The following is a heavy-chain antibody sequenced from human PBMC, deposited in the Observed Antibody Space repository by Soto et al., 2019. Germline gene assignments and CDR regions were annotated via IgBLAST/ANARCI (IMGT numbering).Heavy chain of an antibody. CDR1: GYTFTNYG. V-gene: IGHV1-18*01. CDR3: ARVGVGLSSAFDI. Sequence: ASVKVSCKASGYTFTNYGITWVRQAPGQGLEWMGWISAYNGNTNYAQKLQGRVTMTTDSSTSTAYMELRSLRSDDTAVYYCARVGVGLSSAFDIWGQGTMVTVSS. CDR2: ISAYNGNT. D-gene: IGHD2-8*01. J-gene: IGHJ3*02.